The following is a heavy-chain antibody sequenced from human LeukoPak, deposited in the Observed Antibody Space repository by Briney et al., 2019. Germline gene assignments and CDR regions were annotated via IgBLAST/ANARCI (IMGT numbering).Heavy chain of an antibody. Sequence: PSETLSLTCTVSGYSISSGYYWGWIRQPPGKGLEWIGTFYYSGSTYYNPSLKSRVTISVDTSKSQFSLKLSSVTAADTAVYYCARDIGTVTDNYFDYWGQGTLVTVSS. CDR3: ARDIGTVTDNYFDY. J-gene: IGHJ4*02. V-gene: IGHV4-38-2*02. CDR2: FYYSGST. CDR1: GYSISSGYY. D-gene: IGHD4-17*01.